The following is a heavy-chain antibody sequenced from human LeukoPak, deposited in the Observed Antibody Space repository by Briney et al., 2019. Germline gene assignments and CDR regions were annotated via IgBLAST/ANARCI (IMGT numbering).Heavy chain of an antibody. Sequence: PGGSLRLSCAASGFTFSSYAMHWVRQAPGKGLEWVAVISYDGSNKYYADSVKGRFTISRDNSKNTLYLQMSSLRSEDTAVYYRARATDPDYDFWSGSLRRYYYGMDVWGQGTTVTVSS. CDR1: GFTFSSYA. CDR3: ARATDPDYDFWSGSLRRYYYGMDV. J-gene: IGHJ6*02. CDR2: ISYDGSNK. D-gene: IGHD3-3*01. V-gene: IGHV3-30-3*01.